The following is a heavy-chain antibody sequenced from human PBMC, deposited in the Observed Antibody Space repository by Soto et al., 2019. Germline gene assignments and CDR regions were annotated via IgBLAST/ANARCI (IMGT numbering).Heavy chain of an antibody. V-gene: IGHV4-34*01. J-gene: IGHJ5*02. Sequence: SETLSLTCAVYGGSFSGYYWSWIRQPPGKGLEWIGEINHSGSTNYNPSLKSRVTISVDTSTNQFSLKLSSVTAADTAVYYCARDKVALFRREKSWFDPWGQGTLVTVS. D-gene: IGHD2-15*01. CDR3: ARDKVALFRREKSWFDP. CDR2: INHSGST. CDR1: GGSFSGYY.